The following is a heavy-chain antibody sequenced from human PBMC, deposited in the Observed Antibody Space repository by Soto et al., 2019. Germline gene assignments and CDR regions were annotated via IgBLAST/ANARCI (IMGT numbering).Heavy chain of an antibody. Sequence: QVQLQQWGAGLLKPSETLSLTCAVYGGSFSGYYWSWIRQPPGKGLEWIGEINHSGSTNYNPSLKSRVTISVDTSKNQFSLKLNSVTAADTAVYYCARGFDLGALSPNDYWGQGTLVTVSS. CDR3: ARGFDLGALSPNDY. V-gene: IGHV4-34*01. J-gene: IGHJ4*02. CDR1: GGSFSGYY. D-gene: IGHD3-16*02. CDR2: INHSGST.